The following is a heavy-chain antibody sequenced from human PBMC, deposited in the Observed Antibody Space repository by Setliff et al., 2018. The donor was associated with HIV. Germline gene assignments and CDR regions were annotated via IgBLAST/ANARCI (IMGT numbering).Heavy chain of an antibody. CDR3: ARNTETQYYDFWSGPWGYMDV. CDR2: IIPVFRTA. D-gene: IGHD3-3*01. J-gene: IGHJ6*03. Sequence: ASVKVSCKASGGTFSSYAISWVRQAPGQGLEWMGGIIPVFRTANYAQKFQGRVTITADESTSTAYMELSSLRSEDTAVYYCARNTETQYYDFWSGPWGYMDVWGKGTTVTVSS. V-gene: IGHV1-69*13. CDR1: GGTFSSYA.